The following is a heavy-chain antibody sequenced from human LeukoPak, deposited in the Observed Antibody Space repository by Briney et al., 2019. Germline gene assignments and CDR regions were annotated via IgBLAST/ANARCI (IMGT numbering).Heavy chain of an antibody. D-gene: IGHD4-17*01. V-gene: IGHV1-69*01. CDR1: GGTFSSYA. CDR2: IIPIFGTA. J-gene: IGHJ6*03. CDR3: ARDSQTTEGGGLYYMDV. Sequence: SVKVSCKASGGTFSSYAISWVRQAPGQGLEWMGGIIPIFGTANYAQKFQGRVTITADESTSTAYMELSSLRSEDTAVYYCARDSQTTEGGGLYYMDVWGKGTTVTVS.